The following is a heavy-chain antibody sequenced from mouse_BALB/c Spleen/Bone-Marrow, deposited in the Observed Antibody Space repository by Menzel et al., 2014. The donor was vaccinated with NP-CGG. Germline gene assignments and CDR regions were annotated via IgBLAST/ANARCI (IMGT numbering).Heavy chain of an antibody. CDR1: GYTFTSYW. J-gene: IGHJ3*01. D-gene: IGHD3-1*01. Sequence: QVQLQQSGAELVKPGAPVKLSCKASGYTFTSYWMNWVKQRPGRGLEWIGRIDPSDSETHYNQKFKDKATLTVDKSSSTAYSQLSSLTSEDSAVYYCARGGYLFAYWGQGTLVTVSA. CDR2: IDPSDSET. V-gene: IGHV1-69*02. CDR3: ARGGYLFAY.